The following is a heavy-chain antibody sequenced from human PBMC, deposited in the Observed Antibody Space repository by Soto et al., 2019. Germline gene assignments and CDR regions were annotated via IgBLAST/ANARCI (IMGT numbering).Heavy chain of an antibody. J-gene: IGHJ6*02. CDR2: ISYDGSNK. V-gene: IGHV3-30-3*01. D-gene: IGHD3-10*01. CDR1: GFTFSSYA. Sequence: GGSLRLSCAASGFTFSSYAMHWVRQAPGKGLEWVAVISYDGSNKYYADSVKGRFTISRDNSKNTLYLQMNSLRAEDTAVYYCARGMLMVRGVIYYYYYGMDVWGQGTTVTVSS. CDR3: ARGMLMVRGVIYYYYYGMDV.